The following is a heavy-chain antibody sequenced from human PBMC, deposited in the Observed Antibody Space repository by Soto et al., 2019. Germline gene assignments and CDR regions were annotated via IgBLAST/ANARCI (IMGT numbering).Heavy chain of an antibody. J-gene: IGHJ4*02. CDR3: ARARVGASSFDY. D-gene: IGHD1-26*01. Sequence: SETLSLTCTVSGGSISSGDYYWSWIRQPPGKGLEWIGYIYYSGSTYYNPSLKSRVTISVDTSKNQFSLKLSSVTAADTAVYYCARARVGASSFDYWGQGTLVTVPS. V-gene: IGHV4-30-4*01. CDR1: GGSISSGDYY. CDR2: IYYSGST.